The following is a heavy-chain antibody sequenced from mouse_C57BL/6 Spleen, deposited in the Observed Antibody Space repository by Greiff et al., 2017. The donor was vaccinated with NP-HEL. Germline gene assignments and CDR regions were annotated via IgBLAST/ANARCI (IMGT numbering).Heavy chain of an antibody. J-gene: IGHJ3*01. CDR3: ALRYYGSEAWFAY. V-gene: IGHV14-3*01. D-gene: IGHD1-1*01. CDR1: GFTIKNTY. Sequence: VHVKQSVAELVRPGASVKLSCTASGFTIKNTYMHWVKQRPEQGLEWIGRIDPANGNTKYAPKFQGKATITADTSSNTAYLQLSSLTSEDTAIYYCALRYYGSEAWFAYWGQGTLVTVSA. CDR2: IDPANGNT.